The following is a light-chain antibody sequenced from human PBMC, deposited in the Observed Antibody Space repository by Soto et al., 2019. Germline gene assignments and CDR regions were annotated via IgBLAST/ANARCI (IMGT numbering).Light chain of an antibody. Sequence: DIQMTQSPSSLSASIGDRVTIACRASQYINTYLNWYQQKPGKAPKLLIYAASSLQSGVPSRFSGSGSGTDFTLIITSLQPEAFATYSCQQSYSAPLTFGGGTKVEIK. CDR2: AAS. CDR3: QQSYSAPLT. V-gene: IGKV1-39*01. CDR1: QYINTY. J-gene: IGKJ4*01.